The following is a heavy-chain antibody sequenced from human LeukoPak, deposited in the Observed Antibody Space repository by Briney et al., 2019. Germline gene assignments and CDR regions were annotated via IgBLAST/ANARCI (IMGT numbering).Heavy chain of an antibody. J-gene: IGHJ6*02. CDR2: ISYDGSNK. CDR3: FRVASRLAHYYGMDV. Sequence: GRSLRLSCAASGFTFSSYGMHWVRQAPGKGLEWVAVISYDGSNKYYADSVKGRFTISRDNSKNTLYLQMNSLRSEDTAVYYCFRVASRLAHYYGMDVWGQGTTVTVSS. V-gene: IGHV3-30*03. D-gene: IGHD2-15*01. CDR1: GFTFSSYG.